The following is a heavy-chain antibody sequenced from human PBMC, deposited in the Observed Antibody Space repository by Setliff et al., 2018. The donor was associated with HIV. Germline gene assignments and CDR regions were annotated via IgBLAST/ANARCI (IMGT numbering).Heavy chain of an antibody. CDR3: AREFVVVAAKVHDAFDV. CDR1: GGSISSGSYY. V-gene: IGHV4-61*02. D-gene: IGHD2-15*01. J-gene: IGHJ3*01. CDR2: VYTSGST. Sequence: NPSETLSLTCTVSGGSISSGSYYWNWMRQPAGKRLEWIGRVYTSGSTNYNSSLKSRVTISVDTSKSQFSLKLSSVTAADTAVYYCAREFVVVAAKVHDAFDVWGQGTMVTVSS.